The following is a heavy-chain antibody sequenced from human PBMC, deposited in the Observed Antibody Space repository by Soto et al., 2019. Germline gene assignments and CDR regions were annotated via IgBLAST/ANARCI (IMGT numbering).Heavy chain of an antibody. J-gene: IGHJ6*02. V-gene: IGHV3-30*18. CDR3: AKDSDYSSSIHMDV. Sequence: QVQLVESGGGVVQPGRSLRLSCAASGFTFSSYGMHWVRQAPGKGLEWVAVISYDGSNKYYADSVKGRFTISRDNSKNTLYLQMNSLRAEDTAVYSCAKDSDYSSSIHMDVWGQGTTVTVSS. CDR1: GFTFSSYG. CDR2: ISYDGSNK. D-gene: IGHD6-13*01.